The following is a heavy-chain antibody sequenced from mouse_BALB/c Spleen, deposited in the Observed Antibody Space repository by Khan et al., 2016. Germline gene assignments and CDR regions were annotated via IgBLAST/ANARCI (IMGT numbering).Heavy chain of an antibody. J-gene: IGHJ3*01. Sequence: QVQLKESGPGLVAPSQSLSITCTVSGFSLTGYGVNWVRQPPGKGLEWLGKIWADGRTDYNSALKSRVSISKDNSKSQVVLKMHSLLTDDTANYYCSSDYDGFAYWGQGTLVIVSA. CDR2: IWADGRT. CDR1: GFSLTGYG. V-gene: IGHV2-6-7*01. D-gene: IGHD2-12*01. CDR3: SSDYDGFAY.